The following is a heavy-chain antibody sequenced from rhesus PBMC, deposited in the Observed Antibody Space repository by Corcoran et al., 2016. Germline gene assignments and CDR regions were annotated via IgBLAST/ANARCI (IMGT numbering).Heavy chain of an antibody. D-gene: IGHD4-29*01. CDR3: ARSGIYGSNLIFDY. J-gene: IGHJ4*01. V-gene: IGHV4-106*01. CDR2: IYGGSGST. Sequence: QVQLQESGPGVVKPSETLSLTCAVSGGSISGYYIWSWIRPPPGKGLEWIRYIYGGSGSTSYNPSLKIRVIISIDTSKIQFSLKVSSVTAADTAVYYCARSGIYGSNLIFDYWGQGVLVTVSS. CDR1: GGSISGYYI.